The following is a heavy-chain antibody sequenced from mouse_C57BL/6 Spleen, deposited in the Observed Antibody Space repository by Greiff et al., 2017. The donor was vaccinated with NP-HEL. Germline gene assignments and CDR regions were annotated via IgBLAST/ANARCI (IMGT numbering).Heavy chain of an antibody. V-gene: IGHV1-82*01. D-gene: IGHD2-3*01. J-gene: IGHJ1*03. Sequence: VQVVESGPELVKPGASVKISCKASGYAFSSSWMNWVKQRPGKGLEWIGRIYPGDGDTNYNGKFKGKATLTADKSSSTAYMQLSSLTSEDSAVYFCARSDGYYEYFDVWGTGTTVTVSS. CDR1: GYAFSSSW. CDR2: IYPGDGDT. CDR3: ARSDGYYEYFDV.